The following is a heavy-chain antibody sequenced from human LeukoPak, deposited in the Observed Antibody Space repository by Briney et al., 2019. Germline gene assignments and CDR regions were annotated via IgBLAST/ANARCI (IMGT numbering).Heavy chain of an antibody. Sequence: ASVKVSCKASGYPLISYYMHWVRQAPGQGLEWMGIINPSGGSTTYAQKFQGRVTVTSDTSTSTGYMELSSLRSDDTAVYYCARQSVRPGASPLFDYWGQGTLVTVSS. CDR2: INPSGGST. CDR1: GYPLISYY. J-gene: IGHJ4*02. CDR3: ARQSVRPGASPLFDY. V-gene: IGHV1-46*01. D-gene: IGHD1-14*01.